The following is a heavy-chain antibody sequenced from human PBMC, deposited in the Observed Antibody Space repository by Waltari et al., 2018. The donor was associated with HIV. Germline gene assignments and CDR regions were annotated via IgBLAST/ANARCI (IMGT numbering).Heavy chain of an antibody. CDR1: GDTFSSYS. V-gene: IGHV1-69*01. CDR3: TRGSKNWLNWFDP. CDR2: FIPISATT. Sequence: QVQLVQSGAEVKKPGSSVKVSCKASGDTFSSYSISWVRQAPGQGLEWMGGFIPISATTNSPQNFQGRVTFTADASTNTADMELTSLTSQDTAVYYCTRGSKNWLNWFDPWGQGTLVTVSS. J-gene: IGHJ5*02. D-gene: IGHD2-15*01.